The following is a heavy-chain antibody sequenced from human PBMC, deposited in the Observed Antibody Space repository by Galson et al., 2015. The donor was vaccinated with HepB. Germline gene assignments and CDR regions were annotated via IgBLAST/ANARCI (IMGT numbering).Heavy chain of an antibody. J-gene: IGHJ5*02. CDR2: INPSGGST. V-gene: IGHV1-46*01. CDR1: GYTFTSYY. D-gene: IGHD4-11*01. Sequence: SVKVSCKASGYTFTSYYMHWVRQAPGQGLEWMGIINPSGGSTSYAQKFQGRVTMTRDTSTSTVYMELSSLRSEDTAVYYCARTPNSNPSWFDPWGQGTLVTVSS. CDR3: ARTPNSNPSWFDP.